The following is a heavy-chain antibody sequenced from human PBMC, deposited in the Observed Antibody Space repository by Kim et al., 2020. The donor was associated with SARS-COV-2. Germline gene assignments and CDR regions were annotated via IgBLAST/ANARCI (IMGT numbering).Heavy chain of an antibody. V-gene: IGHV4-39*01. J-gene: IGHJ5*02. CDR3: ARQRHIVVVTAIRFWFDP. CDR1: GCSISSSSYY. CDR2: IYYSGST. Sequence: SETLSLTCTVSGCSISSSSYYWGWIRQPPGKGLEWIVSIYYSGSTYYNPSLKSRVTISVDTSKNQFSLKLSSVTAADTAVYYCARQRHIVVVTAIRFWFDPWGPGTLVTVSS. D-gene: IGHD2-21*02.